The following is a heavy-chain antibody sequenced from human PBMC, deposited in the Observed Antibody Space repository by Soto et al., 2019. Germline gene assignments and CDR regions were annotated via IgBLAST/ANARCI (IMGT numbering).Heavy chain of an antibody. CDR1: GGTFSSYA. D-gene: IGHD6-19*01. CDR3: ARVGQWLDPASWEPYYYYGMDV. Sequence: SVKVSCKASGGTFSSYAISWVRQAPGQGLEWMGGIIPIFGTANYAQKFQGRVTITADESTSTAYMELSSLRSEDTAVYYCARVGQWLDPASWEPYYYYGMDVWGQGTTVTVSS. V-gene: IGHV1-69*13. CDR2: IIPIFGTA. J-gene: IGHJ6*02.